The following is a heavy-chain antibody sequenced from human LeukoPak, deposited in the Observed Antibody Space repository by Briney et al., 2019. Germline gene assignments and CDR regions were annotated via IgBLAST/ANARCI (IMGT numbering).Heavy chain of an antibody. CDR2: LSRQGYTT. V-gene: IGHV3-23*01. CDR3: ARQQRIRHCSEGVCTDVYYFAY. CDR1: GFAFNMFA. Sequence: RGSLRASCAGTGFAFNMFAIDWVRQAPGKGLEWVSGLSRQGYTTNYADSVKGRFTISRDKSQNSVFLQLNSLRPEDTAVYYCARQQRIRHCSEGVCTDVYYFAYWGQASLVTVSS. D-gene: IGHD2-15*01. J-gene: IGHJ4*01.